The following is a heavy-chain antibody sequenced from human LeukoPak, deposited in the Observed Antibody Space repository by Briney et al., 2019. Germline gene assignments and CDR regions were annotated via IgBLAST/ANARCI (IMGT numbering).Heavy chain of an antibody. V-gene: IGHV3-7*01. CDR3: ARDRCSSTSCYVTY. Sequence: GGSLRLSCVASGFTFSTSWMNWVRQAPGKGLEWVANIKGDGSVQSYVDSVKGRFTISRDNAKNSLFLQMNSLRAEDTAVYYCARDRCSSTSCYVTYWGQGTLVTVSS. CDR1: GFTFSTSW. CDR2: IKGDGSVQ. D-gene: IGHD2-2*01. J-gene: IGHJ4*02.